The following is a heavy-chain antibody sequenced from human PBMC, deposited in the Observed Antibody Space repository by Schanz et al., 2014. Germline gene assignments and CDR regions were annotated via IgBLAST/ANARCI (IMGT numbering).Heavy chain of an antibody. CDR3: AKDAPYPFDL. J-gene: IGHJ2*01. CDR1: GFTFSSYS. Sequence: EVQLVESGGGLVQPGGSLRLSCTASGFTFSSYSMTWVRQAPGKGLEWVANIKRDGSEKNYLDSVKGRFTISRDNAKNSLFLQMNSLRAEDTAIYYCAKDAPYPFDLWGRGTLITVSS. CDR2: IKRDGSEK. V-gene: IGHV3-7*05.